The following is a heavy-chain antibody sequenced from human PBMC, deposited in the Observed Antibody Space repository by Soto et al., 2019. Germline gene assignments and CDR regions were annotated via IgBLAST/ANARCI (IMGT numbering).Heavy chain of an antibody. D-gene: IGHD3-10*01. CDR1: GFTFSSYW. V-gene: IGHV3-7*01. Sequence: GGSLRLSCAASGFTFSSYWMSWVRQAPGKGLEWVANIKQDGSEKYYVDSVKGRFNISRDNAKNSLYLQMNSLRAEDTAVYYCARENDGSGSYYYDAFDIWGQGTMVTVSS. J-gene: IGHJ3*02. CDR2: IKQDGSEK. CDR3: ARENDGSGSYYYDAFDI.